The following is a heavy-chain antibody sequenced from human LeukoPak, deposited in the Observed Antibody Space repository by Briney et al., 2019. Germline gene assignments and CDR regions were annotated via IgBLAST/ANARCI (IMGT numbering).Heavy chain of an antibody. J-gene: IGHJ4*02. D-gene: IGHD3-10*01. CDR3: SKGHWHGWGSYWV. CDR2: IIGSVGST. Sequence: GGALRLSCAASEFTFSDYYMSWIRQAPGKGLEWVSAIIGSVGSTYYADSVKGRVTISRDNSTNTQYLQMNSLRAEAAAAYYCSKGHWHGWGSYWVWGQGTLVTVSS. CDR1: EFTFSDYY. V-gene: IGHV3-23*01.